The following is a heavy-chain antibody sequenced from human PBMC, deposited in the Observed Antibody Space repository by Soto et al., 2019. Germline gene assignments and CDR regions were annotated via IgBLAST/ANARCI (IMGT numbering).Heavy chain of an antibody. D-gene: IGHD3-3*01. V-gene: IGHV1-8*01. CDR3: AGERKVDFRRVGLAV. CDR1: GYTFTSYD. Sequence: ASVNVSCKASGYTFTSYDINWVRQAPGQGLEWLGWMDPNSGSTGYAQNFQGRVTMTRNISITTAHMELSSLRSEDTAVYYCAGERKVDFRRVGLAVRGRGSTFMVSS. J-gene: IGHJ6*03. CDR2: MDPNSGST.